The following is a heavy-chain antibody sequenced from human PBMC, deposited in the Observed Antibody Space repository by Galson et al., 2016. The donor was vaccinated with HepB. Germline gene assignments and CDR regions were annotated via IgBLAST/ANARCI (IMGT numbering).Heavy chain of an antibody. D-gene: IGHD1-14*01. Sequence: SVKVSCKASGYTFNTYNMHWVRQAPGQGLEWMGIIKPSGGNTIYAQKFQDRITMTRDTSTSTVYMELISLSSEDTAVYYCARELDHSYCFNYWGQGTLLTVSS. V-gene: IGHV1-46*02. CDR1: GYTFNTYN. J-gene: IGHJ4*02. CDR2: IKPSGGNT. CDR3: ARELDHSYCFNY.